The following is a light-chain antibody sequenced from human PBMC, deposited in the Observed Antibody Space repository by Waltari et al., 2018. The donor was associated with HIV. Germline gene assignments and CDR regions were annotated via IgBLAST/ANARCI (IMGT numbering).Light chain of an antibody. CDR2: AVT. J-gene: IGLJ3*02. CDR1: SSDIGGHYS. Sequence: QSALTQPASVAGSPGQSITIPCTGTSSDIGGHYSVSWYQQLPGKAPKLMIYAVTYRPSGVSNRFSGSKSGNTASLTISGLQGEDEADYYCLSYTITNTLVFGGGTKLTVL. CDR3: LSYTITNTLV. V-gene: IGLV2-14*01.